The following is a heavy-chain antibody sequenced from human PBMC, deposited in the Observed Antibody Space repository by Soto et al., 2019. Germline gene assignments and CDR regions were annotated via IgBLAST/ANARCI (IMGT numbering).Heavy chain of an antibody. V-gene: IGHV3-74*01. CDR2: ISSDGSRT. D-gene: IGHD5-18*01. J-gene: IGHJ4*02. Sequence: EVQLVESGGGLVQPGGSLRLSCAASGFTFSTFWMHWVRQAPGKGLVWVSRISSDGSRTSYADSVKGRFTISRDNAKNTLYLHMNSLRAEDTAIYYCARVYSSLSSYDYWGQRTLVTVSS. CDR3: ARVYSSLSSYDY. CDR1: GFTFSTFW.